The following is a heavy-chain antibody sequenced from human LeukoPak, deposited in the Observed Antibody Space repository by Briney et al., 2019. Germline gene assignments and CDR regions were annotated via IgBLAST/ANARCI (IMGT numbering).Heavy chain of an antibody. J-gene: IGHJ4*02. CDR3: ARGRIGGPKAPFDY. Sequence: PSETLSLTCTVSGGSLSNHYWSCIRQPPGKGLEWIGHIYDSGSTTYNPSLKSRVTMSVDTSKNQFSLNLGSVTAADTAVYYCARGRIGGPKAPFDYWGQGTLVTVSS. V-gene: IGHV4-59*11. CDR2: IYDSGST. D-gene: IGHD3-16*01. CDR1: GGSLSNHY.